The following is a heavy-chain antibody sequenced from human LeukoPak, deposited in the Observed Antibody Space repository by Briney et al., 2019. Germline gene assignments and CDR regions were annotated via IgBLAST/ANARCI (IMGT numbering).Heavy chain of an antibody. D-gene: IGHD1-14*01. CDR2: IYYSGST. CDR3: ARVGVTAEYYYYYYMDV. Sequence: SGTLSLTCTVSGGSISSYYWSWIRQPPGKGLEWIGYIYYSGSTNYNPSLKSRVTISVDTSKNQFSLKLSSVTAADTAVYYCARVGVTAEYYYYYYMDVWGKGTTVTVSS. V-gene: IGHV4-59*01. J-gene: IGHJ6*03. CDR1: GGSISSYY.